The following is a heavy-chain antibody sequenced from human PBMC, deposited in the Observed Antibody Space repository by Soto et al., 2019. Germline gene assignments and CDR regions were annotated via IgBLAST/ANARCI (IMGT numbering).Heavy chain of an antibody. Sequence: QVVLQESGPGLVKPSETLSLTCSVSGRSITSYYWSWVRQPPGKGLEWIGYIYDNGITSQNPSLKRRVTMSADTSQHQFSLKLTSVTGADTAVYYCARTYDSNGYANEFDSWGQGILVTVTS. V-gene: IGHV4-59*12. CDR1: GRSITSYY. CDR3: ARTYDSNGYANEFDS. J-gene: IGHJ4*02. D-gene: IGHD3-22*01. CDR2: IYDNGIT.